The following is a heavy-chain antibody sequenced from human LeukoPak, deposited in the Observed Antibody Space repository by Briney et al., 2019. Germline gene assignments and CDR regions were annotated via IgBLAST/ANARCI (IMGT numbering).Heavy chain of an antibody. V-gene: IGHV4-39*07. D-gene: IGHD3-10*01. J-gene: IGHJ6*04. CDR3: ARGRFGELFYYYYGMDV. Sequence: SETLSLTCTVSGGSISSSSYYWGWIRQPPGKGLEWIGYIYHSGSTYYNPSLKSRVTISVDRSKNQFSLKLSSVTAADTAVYYCARGRFGELFYYYYGMDVWGKGTTVTVSS. CDR2: IYHSGST. CDR1: GGSISSSSYY.